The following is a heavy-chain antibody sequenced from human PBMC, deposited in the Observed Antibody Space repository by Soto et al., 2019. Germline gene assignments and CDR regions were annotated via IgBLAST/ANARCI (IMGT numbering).Heavy chain of an antibody. D-gene: IGHD4-17*01. V-gene: IGHV3-30-3*01. CDR1: GFTFSNYA. CDR2: ISNDGSNK. CDR3: AMRAVTTLVSPAYFDY. J-gene: IGHJ4*02. Sequence: QVQLVESGGGVVQPGRSLRLSCAASGFTFSNYAMHWVRQAPGKGLEWVAVISNDGSNKYYAGSVKGRFTISRDNSKNTLALQMDSLRAEDSAVFYWAMRAVTTLVSPAYFDYWGQGALVTVSS.